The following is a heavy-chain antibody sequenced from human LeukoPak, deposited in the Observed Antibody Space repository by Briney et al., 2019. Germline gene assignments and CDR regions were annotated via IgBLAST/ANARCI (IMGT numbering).Heavy chain of an antibody. Sequence: PGESLRISCKASGYTFTDYWIGWVRQMPGKGLEWMGIIYPDDSDTRYSPSFQGQVTMSADKSTTTAYLQWGSLRTSDTATYYCASQSSGIGWYPKRFYAFDIWGQGTMVTVSS. CDR2: IYPDDSDT. V-gene: IGHV5-51*01. J-gene: IGHJ3*02. CDR3: ASQSSGIGWYPKRFYAFDI. D-gene: IGHD6-19*01. CDR1: GYTFTDYW.